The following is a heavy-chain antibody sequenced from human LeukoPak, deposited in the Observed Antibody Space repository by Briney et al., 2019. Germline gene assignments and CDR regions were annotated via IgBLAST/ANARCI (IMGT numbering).Heavy chain of an antibody. V-gene: IGHV1-8*01. D-gene: IGHD3-22*01. CDR2: MNPNSGNT. CDR3: ARTLTSLYYDSSGYSFRY. Sequence: ASVKVSCKASGYTSTSYDINWVRQATGQGLEWMGWMNPNSGNTGYAQKFQGRVTMTRNTSISTAYMELSSLRSEDTAVYYCARTLTSLYYDSSGYSFRYWGQGTLVTVSS. CDR1: GYTSTSYD. J-gene: IGHJ4*02.